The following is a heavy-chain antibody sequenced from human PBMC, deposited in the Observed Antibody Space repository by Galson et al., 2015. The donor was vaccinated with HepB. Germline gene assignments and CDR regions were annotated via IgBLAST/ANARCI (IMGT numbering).Heavy chain of an antibody. Sequence: ETLSLTCAVSGGSLSGNYWSWIRQPPGKGLETIGEINHSGSTIYNPSLKSRVTISVDTSKNQFSLILSSVTAADTAVYYCAKRPPTYYYGMDVWGQGTTVTVSS. CDR2: INHSGST. CDR3: AKRPPTYYYGMDV. V-gene: IGHV4-34*01. J-gene: IGHJ6*02. CDR1: GGSLSGNY. D-gene: IGHD6-6*01.